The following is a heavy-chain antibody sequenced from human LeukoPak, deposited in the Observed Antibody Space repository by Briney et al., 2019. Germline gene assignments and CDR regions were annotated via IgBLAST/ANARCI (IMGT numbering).Heavy chain of an antibody. CDR1: GGSISTYY. J-gene: IGHJ6*02. CDR2: IYYSGST. D-gene: IGHD1-20*01. V-gene: IGHV4-59*01. CDR3: ARGGITMPPIHYYYYGMDV. Sequence: SETLSLTCIVPGGSISTYYWSWIRQPPGKGLEWIGDIYYSGSTNYNPSLKSRVTISVDRSKNQFSLKLRSVTAADTAVYYCARGGITMPPIHYYYYGMDVWGQGTTVTVSS.